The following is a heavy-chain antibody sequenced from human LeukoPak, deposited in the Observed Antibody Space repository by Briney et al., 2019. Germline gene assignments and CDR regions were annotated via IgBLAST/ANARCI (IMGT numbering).Heavy chain of an antibody. J-gene: IGHJ4*02. CDR2: IKQDGSEK. D-gene: IGHD3-3*01. V-gene: IGHV3-7*01. CDR1: GFTFSSYW. CDR3: AGSVSLYDFWSGYYTASYYFDY. Sequence: GGSLRLSCAASGFTFSSYWMSWVRQAPGKGLEWVANIKQDGSEKYYVDSVKGRFTISRDNAKNSLYLQMNSLRAEDTAVYYCAGSVSLYDFWSGYYTASYYFDYWGQGTLVTVSS.